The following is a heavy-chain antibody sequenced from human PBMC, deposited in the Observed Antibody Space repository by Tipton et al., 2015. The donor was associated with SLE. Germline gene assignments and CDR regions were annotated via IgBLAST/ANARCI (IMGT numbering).Heavy chain of an antibody. J-gene: IGHJ4*02. CDR2: IYHSGST. CDR3: AGSGEHYFDY. V-gene: IGHV4-59*06. D-gene: IGHD3-3*01. Sequence: TLSLTCTVSGGSISSYYWSWIRQPPGKGLEWIGYIYHSGSTYYNPSLKSRVTISVDTSKNQFSLKLSSVTAADTAVYYCAGSGEHYFDYWGQGTLVTVSS. CDR1: GGSISSYY.